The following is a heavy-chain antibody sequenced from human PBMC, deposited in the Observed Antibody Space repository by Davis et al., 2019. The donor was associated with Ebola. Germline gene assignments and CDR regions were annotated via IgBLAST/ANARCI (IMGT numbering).Heavy chain of an antibody. CDR1: GFTFSSYA. CDR2: ISYDGSNK. CDR3: ARGFQKLDY. V-gene: IGHV3-30-3*01. J-gene: IGHJ4*02. Sequence: GESLKISCAASGFTFSSYAMHWVRQAPGKGLEWVAVISYDGSNKYYADSVKGRFTISRVNSKNTLYLQMNSLRAEDTAVYYCARGFQKLDYWGQGTLVTVSS.